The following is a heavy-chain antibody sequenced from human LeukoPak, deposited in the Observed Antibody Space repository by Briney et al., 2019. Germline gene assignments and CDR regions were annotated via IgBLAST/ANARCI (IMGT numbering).Heavy chain of an antibody. J-gene: IGHJ4*02. CDR2: INHSGST. D-gene: IGHD1-14*01. CDR3: ARGARLSGPLNRKYFDY. Sequence: NPSETLSLTCAVYGGSFSGYYWSWIRQPPGKGLEWIGEINHSGSTNYNPSLKSRVTISVDTSKNQFSLKLSSVTAADTAVYYCARGARLSGPLNRKYFDYWGQGTLVTVSS. CDR1: GGSFSGYY. V-gene: IGHV4-34*01.